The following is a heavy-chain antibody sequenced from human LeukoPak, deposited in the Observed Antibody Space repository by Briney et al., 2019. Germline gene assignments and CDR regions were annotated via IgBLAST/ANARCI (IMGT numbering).Heavy chain of an antibody. CDR3: ARGGGSSSAPTFDY. V-gene: IGHV4-30-2*01. CDR1: GGSISSGGYY. Sequence: SETLSLTCTVSGGSISSGGYYWSWIRQPPGKGLEWIGYIYHSGSTYYNPSLKSRVTISVDRSKNQFSLKLSSVTAADTAVYYCARGGGSSSAPTFDYWGQGTLVTVSS. CDR2: IYHSGST. D-gene: IGHD6-6*01. J-gene: IGHJ4*02.